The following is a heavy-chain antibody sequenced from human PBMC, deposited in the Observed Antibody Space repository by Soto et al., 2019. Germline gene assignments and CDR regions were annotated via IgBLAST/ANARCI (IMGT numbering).Heavy chain of an antibody. CDR3: ARARNRYFDY. Sequence: SQTVSLNYNVSGGPMTTGRYFWRGIRQPAGKGLEGIGYVFRSRSIKYSTSFKTRVTISIDTSKNQFSLMLKSVTAADTDVYFCARARNRYFDYWGQGALVTVS. CDR2: VFRSRSI. CDR1: GGPMTTGRYF. J-gene: IGHJ4*02. D-gene: IGHD1-1*01. V-gene: IGHV4-61*01.